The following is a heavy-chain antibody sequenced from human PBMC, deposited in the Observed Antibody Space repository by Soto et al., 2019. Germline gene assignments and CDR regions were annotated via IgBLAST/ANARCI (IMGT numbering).Heavy chain of an antibody. V-gene: IGHV3-53*01. CDR2: IYNDGST. Sequence: GGSLRLSCAASGFTVSSNYMSWVRQAPGKGLEWVSVIYNDGSTYYADSVKGRFAISRDNSKNTVYLQMNSLRVEDTAVYYCGGSGSYYTFDYWGQGTLVTVSS. D-gene: IGHD3-10*01. J-gene: IGHJ4*02. CDR1: GFTVSSNY. CDR3: GGSGSYYTFDY.